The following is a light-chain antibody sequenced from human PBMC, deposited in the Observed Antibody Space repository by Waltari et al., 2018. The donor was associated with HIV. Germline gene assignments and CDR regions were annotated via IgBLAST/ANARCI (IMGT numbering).Light chain of an antibody. CDR1: SSDVGGYNY. CDR2: DGI. V-gene: IGLV2-8*01. CDR3: SSHAGSKVV. Sequence: QSALTQPPSASGSPGQSVTLSCTGTSSDVGGYNYVSWHQQHPGKAPKLMIYDGIKRPSGVPERFAGSKSCNTASLTVSVLQPEDEADYYCSSHAGSKVVFGGGTRLTVL. J-gene: IGLJ2*01.